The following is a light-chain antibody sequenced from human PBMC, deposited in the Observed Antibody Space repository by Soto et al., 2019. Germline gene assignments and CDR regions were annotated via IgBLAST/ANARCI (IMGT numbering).Light chain of an antibody. J-gene: IGKJ3*01. CDR2: GAS. CDR1: QGIRYY. V-gene: IGKV1-27*01. CDR3: QKYNSAPFT. Sequence: DIQMTQSPSSLSASVGDRVTITCRASQGIRYYLAWYQQKPDKAPKLLIYGASTLQSGVPSRFIGSGSETDFTLTISSLQPEDVATYYCQKYNSAPFTLGPETKVDIK.